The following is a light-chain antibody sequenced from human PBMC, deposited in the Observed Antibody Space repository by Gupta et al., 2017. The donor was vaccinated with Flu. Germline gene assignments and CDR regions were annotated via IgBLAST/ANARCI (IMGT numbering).Light chain of an antibody. Sequence: VTSGGPASLYCRGSTCRRTSTGSKSLNWYLQKPGQAPPLLIYSASNRCIGIPDRFSGSGCVTDFTLEISTVEADDVVAYSCGQQETSPQTFGRGTXVEIK. CDR3: GQQETSPQT. V-gene: IGKV2-28*01. CDR1: TCRRTSTGSKS. CDR2: SAS. J-gene: IGKJ1*01.